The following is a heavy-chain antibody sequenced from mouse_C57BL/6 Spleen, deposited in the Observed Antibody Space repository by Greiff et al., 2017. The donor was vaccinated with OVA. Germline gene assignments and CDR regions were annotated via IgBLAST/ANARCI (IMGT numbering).Heavy chain of an antibody. J-gene: IGHJ2*01. V-gene: IGHV7-3*01. CDR3: ARDNPFDY. Sequence: EVKLVESGGGLVQPGGSLRLSCAASGFTFTAYYMSWVRQPPGKALAWLGFIRNKAHGYTPEYSASVKGRFTISRDHSQSILYLQMKALRAEDSATYYCARDNPFDYWGQGTTLTVAS. CDR1: GFTFTAYY. CDR2: IRNKAHGYTP.